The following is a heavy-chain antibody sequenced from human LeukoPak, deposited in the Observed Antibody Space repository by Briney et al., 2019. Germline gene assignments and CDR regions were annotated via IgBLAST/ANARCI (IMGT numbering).Heavy chain of an antibody. V-gene: IGHV4-61*02. CDR1: GGSISSGSYY. CDR2: IYTSGST. D-gene: IGHD6-6*01. Sequence: SETLSLTCTVSGGSISSGSYYWSWIRQPAGKGLEWIGRIYTSGSTNYNPSLKSRVTISVDTSKNQFSLKLSSVTAADTAVYYCARDRAPPARPWAYYMDVWGKGTTVTVSS. J-gene: IGHJ6*03. CDR3: ARDRAPPARPWAYYMDV.